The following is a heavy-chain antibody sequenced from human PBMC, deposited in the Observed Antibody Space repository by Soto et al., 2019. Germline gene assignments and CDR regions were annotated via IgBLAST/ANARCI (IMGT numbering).Heavy chain of an antibody. D-gene: IGHD3-10*01. Sequence: SVKVSCKASGGTFSSYAISWVRQAPGQGLEWMGGIIPIFGTANYAQKFQGRVTITADESTSTAYMELSSLRSEDTAVYYCAREYGSGRAGNYYYGMDVWGQGTTVTVSS. CDR1: GGTFSSYA. V-gene: IGHV1-69*13. J-gene: IGHJ6*02. CDR2: IIPIFGTA. CDR3: AREYGSGRAGNYYYGMDV.